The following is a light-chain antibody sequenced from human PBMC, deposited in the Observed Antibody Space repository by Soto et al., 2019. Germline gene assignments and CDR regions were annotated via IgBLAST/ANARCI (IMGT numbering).Light chain of an antibody. CDR1: QSVRTN. J-gene: IGKJ5*01. CDR3: QQRSNWPIT. Sequence: ETVMTQSPATLSVSPGERATLSCRASQSVRTNLAWYQHKPGQAPRLLIYDATTRIAGTPARFSGSGSGTDFTLTISSLEPEDFAVYYCQQRSNWPITFGQGTRLEIK. V-gene: IGKV3-11*01. CDR2: DAT.